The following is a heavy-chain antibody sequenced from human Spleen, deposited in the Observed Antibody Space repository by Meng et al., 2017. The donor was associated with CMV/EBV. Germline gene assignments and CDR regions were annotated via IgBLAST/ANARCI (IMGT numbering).Heavy chain of an antibody. J-gene: IGHJ4*02. CDR2: IGSSISTE. Sequence: GGSLRLSCAASGFTFSDYYMTWIRQAPGKGLEWVSYIGSSISTEYYADSVKGRFTISRDNAKNSLYLQMNSLRTEDTAIYYCARAKDDFWSGFDYWGQGTLVTVS. CDR3: ARAKDDFWSGFDY. CDR1: GFTFSDYY. D-gene: IGHD3-3*01. V-gene: IGHV3-11*04.